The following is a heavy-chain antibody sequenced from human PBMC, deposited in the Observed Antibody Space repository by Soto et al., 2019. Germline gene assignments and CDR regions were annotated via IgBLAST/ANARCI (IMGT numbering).Heavy chain of an antibody. CDR1: GFTFSSYA. CDR2: ISGSGGST. CDR3: AKQPLLGYCTNGVCYDFDY. Sequence: GGSLRLSCAASGFTFSSYAMSWVRQAPGKGLEWVSAISGSGGSTYYADSVKGRFTISRDNSKNTLYLQMNSLRAEDTAVYYCAKQPLLGYCTNGVCYDFDYWGQRTLVTGSS. V-gene: IGHV3-23*01. D-gene: IGHD2-8*01. J-gene: IGHJ4*02.